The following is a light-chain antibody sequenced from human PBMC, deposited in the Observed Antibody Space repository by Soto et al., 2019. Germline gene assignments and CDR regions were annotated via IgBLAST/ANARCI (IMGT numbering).Light chain of an antibody. CDR2: NNN. CDR1: ISNIGSGT. V-gene: IGLV1-44*01. J-gene: IGLJ1*01. Sequence: QSVLTQPPSVSGTPGQRFTISCSGSISNIGSGTVNWYQQVPGTAPKLLIYNNNQWPSGVPDRFSGSKSGTSGSLAISGLQSEDEADHYCASWDDSLNGFYVFGTGTRSPS. CDR3: ASWDDSLNGFYV.